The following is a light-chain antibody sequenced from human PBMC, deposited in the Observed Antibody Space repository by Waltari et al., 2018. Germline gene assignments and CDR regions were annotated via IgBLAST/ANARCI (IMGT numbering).Light chain of an antibody. Sequence: QSGLTQPASVSGSPGQSITISRTGTSSDVGNYNLVYWYQQYPGQAPKLMVYEVTKRTSGVSDRFSGSKSGNTASLTIYGLQSEDEADYYCCSYAGLGIYVFGTGTKVTVL. J-gene: IGLJ1*01. V-gene: IGLV2-23*02. CDR3: CSYAGLGIYV. CDR2: EVT. CDR1: SSDVGNYNL.